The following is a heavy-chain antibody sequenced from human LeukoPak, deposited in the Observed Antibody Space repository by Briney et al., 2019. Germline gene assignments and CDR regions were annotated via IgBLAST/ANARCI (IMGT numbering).Heavy chain of an antibody. J-gene: IGHJ6*03. CDR3: ARAHMITSYYYYYYMDV. Sequence: SETLSLTCTVSGGSISSYYWSWIRQPPGRGLEWIGYIYYSGSTNYNPSLKSRVTISVDTSKNQFSLKLSSVTAADTAVYYCARAHMITSYYYYYYMDVWGKGTTVTVSS. V-gene: IGHV4-59*01. CDR1: GGSISSYY. CDR2: IYYSGST. D-gene: IGHD3-16*01.